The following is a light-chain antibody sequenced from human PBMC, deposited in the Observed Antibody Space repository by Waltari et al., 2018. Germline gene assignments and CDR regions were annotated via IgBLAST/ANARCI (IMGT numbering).Light chain of an antibody. J-gene: IGKJ4*01. CDR3: QQLNSYPLT. CDR2: SAS. Sequence: DIQVTQSPSSLSVSVGDRVTITCQASQDISYYLNWYQQKPGKAPKLLIYSASTLQSGVPSRFSGSGSGTEFSLTISSLQPEDFATYYCQQLNSYPLTFGGGTKVEIK. CDR1: QDISYY. V-gene: IGKV1-9*01.